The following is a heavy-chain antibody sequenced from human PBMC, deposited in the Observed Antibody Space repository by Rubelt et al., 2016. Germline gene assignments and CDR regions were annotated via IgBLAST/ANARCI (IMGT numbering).Heavy chain of an antibody. J-gene: IGHJ4*02. CDR1: GFTVGNNF. Sequence: GESGGGLVQPGGSLRLSCAASGFTVGNNFMNWVRQAPGKGLEWVSLIYSGGRTYYAYSVQGRFTISRHNSKNTLYLQMNRLGAEDTAVYYCARGPEFSGSYYLDYWGQGTLVTVSS. V-gene: IGHV3-53*04. CDR2: IYSGGRT. D-gene: IGHD1-26*01. CDR3: ARGPEFSGSYYLDY.